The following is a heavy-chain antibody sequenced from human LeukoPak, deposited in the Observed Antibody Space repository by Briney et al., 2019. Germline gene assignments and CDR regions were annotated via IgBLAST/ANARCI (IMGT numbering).Heavy chain of an antibody. CDR3: ARVGANDYFDY. Sequence: SETLSLTCTVSGGSLSSYYWSWIRQPPGKGLEWIGYIYYSGSTNYNPSLKSRVTISVDTSKNQFSLKLSSVTAADTAVYYCARVGANDYFDYWGQGTLVTVSS. CDR1: GGSLSSYY. J-gene: IGHJ4*02. CDR2: IYYSGST. V-gene: IGHV4-59*01. D-gene: IGHD2-8*01.